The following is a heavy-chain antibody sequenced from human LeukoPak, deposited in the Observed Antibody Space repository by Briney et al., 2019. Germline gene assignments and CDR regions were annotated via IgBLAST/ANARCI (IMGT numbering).Heavy chain of an antibody. Sequence: GASVKVSCKASGYTFTSYGISWVRQAPGQGLEWMGWISAYNGNTNYAQKLQGRVTMTTDTSTSTAYTELRSLRSDDTAVYYCARICSSLVMEYYYDSSGCRFDYWGQGTLVTVSS. D-gene: IGHD3-22*01. CDR1: GYTFTSYG. J-gene: IGHJ4*02. CDR2: ISAYNGNT. V-gene: IGHV1-18*01. CDR3: ARICSSLVMEYYYDSSGCRFDY.